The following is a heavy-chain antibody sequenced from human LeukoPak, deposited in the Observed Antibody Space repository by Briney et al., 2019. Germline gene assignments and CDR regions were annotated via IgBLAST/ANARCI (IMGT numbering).Heavy chain of an antibody. J-gene: IGHJ4*02. Sequence: SETLSLTCTVSGGSISSYYWSWIRQSPGKGLEWIGYIYYSGSTDYNPSLKSRVTVSVDTSKNQFSLKLSSVTAADTAVYYCARVRVSSGHHPWYFDYWGQGTLVTVTS. CDR3: ARVRVSSGHHPWYFDY. V-gene: IGHV4-59*01. CDR2: IYYSGST. D-gene: IGHD3-22*01. CDR1: GGSISSYY.